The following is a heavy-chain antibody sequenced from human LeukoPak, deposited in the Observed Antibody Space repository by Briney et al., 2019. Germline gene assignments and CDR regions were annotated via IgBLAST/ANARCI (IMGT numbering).Heavy chain of an antibody. J-gene: IGHJ4*02. D-gene: IGHD2-15*01. Sequence: VSGPTLVKPTQTLTVTCTFSGFSLTTNGMVVAWIRQPPGKALEWLGVIYWNDDKRYSPSLPSRITITKDTSTSQVVLTLANMDPLDAATYYCAHARDITAYPRDWGQGILVTVSS. V-gene: IGHV2-5*01. CDR3: AHARDITAYPRD. CDR2: IYWNDDK. CDR1: GFSLTTNGMV.